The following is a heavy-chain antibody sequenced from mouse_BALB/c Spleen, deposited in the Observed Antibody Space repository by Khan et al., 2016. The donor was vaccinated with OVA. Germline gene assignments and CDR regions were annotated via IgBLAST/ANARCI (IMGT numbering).Heavy chain of an antibody. Sequence: VQLQESGPGLVAPSQSLSITCTVSGFSLTSYGVHWVRQPPGKGLEWLGVIWAGGSTNYNSALMSRLSISQDNYKSQVFLKMTSLQTDDTAMYYCARLEDIWGQGTTLTVSS. V-gene: IGHV2-9*02. CDR3: ARLEDI. J-gene: IGHJ2*01. D-gene: IGHD1-3*01. CDR2: IWAGGST. CDR1: GFSLTSYG.